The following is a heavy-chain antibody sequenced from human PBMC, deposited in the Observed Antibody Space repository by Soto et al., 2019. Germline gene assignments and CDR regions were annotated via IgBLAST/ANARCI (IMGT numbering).Heavy chain of an antibody. V-gene: IGHV1-69*13. D-gene: IGHD3-10*01. Sequence: SVKVSCKGSRGSFSSYAISWVRQAPGQGLEWMGGSIPIFGTANYAQKFQGRVTITADESTSTAYMELSSLRSEDTAVYYCARDYGRGTHYYGSGSYYIPSYYGMDVWGQGTTVTVSS. CDR1: RGSFSSYA. CDR2: SIPIFGTA. J-gene: IGHJ6*02. CDR3: ARDYGRGTHYYGSGSYYIPSYYGMDV.